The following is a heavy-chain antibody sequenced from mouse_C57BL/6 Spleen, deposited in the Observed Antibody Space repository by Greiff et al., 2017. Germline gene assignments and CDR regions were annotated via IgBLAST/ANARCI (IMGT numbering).Heavy chain of an antibody. D-gene: IGHD2-3*01. CDR3: AREERGYDYFDY. Sequence: EVQLQQSGPELVKPGASVKMSCKASGYTFTDYNMHWVKQSHGKSLEWIGYINPNNGGTSYNQKFKGKATLTVNKSSSTAYMELRSLTSEDSAVYYCAREERGYDYFDYWGQGTTLTVSS. CDR1: GYTFTDYN. J-gene: IGHJ2*01. V-gene: IGHV1-22*01. CDR2: INPNNGGT.